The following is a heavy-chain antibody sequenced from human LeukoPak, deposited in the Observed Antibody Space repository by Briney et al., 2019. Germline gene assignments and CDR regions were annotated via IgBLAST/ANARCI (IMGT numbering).Heavy chain of an antibody. D-gene: IGHD1-1*01. Sequence: ASVKVSCKASGYPFNSYYMNWVRQAPGQGLEWMGIINPNGGSTTYAQRFQGRVSMTRDTSTSTVYMGLTSLRSDHTPVYYCARDPIRSNWPRGHWFDPWGQGTLVTVSS. CDR2: INPNGGST. J-gene: IGHJ5*02. CDR3: ARDPIRSNWPRGHWFDP. V-gene: IGHV1-46*02. CDR1: GYPFNSYY.